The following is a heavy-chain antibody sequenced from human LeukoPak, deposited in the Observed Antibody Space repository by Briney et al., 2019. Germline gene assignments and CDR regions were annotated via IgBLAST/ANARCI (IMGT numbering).Heavy chain of an antibody. CDR2: IYYSGST. Sequence: PSETLSLTCTVSGGSISSSSYYWGWIRQPPGKGLELIGSIYYSGSTYYNPSLKSRVTISVDTSKNQFSLRLSSVTAADTAVYYCAIKLAVAGLDYWGQGTLVTVSS. CDR3: AIKLAVAGLDY. D-gene: IGHD6-19*01. J-gene: IGHJ4*02. CDR1: GGSISSSSYY. V-gene: IGHV4-39*01.